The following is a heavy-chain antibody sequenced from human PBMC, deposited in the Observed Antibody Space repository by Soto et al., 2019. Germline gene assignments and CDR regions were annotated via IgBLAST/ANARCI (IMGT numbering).Heavy chain of an antibody. D-gene: IGHD3-10*01. V-gene: IGHV1-18*01. CDR1: GYTFTSYG. CDR2: ISAYNGNT. J-gene: IGHJ5*02. CDR3: ARDREVRGPAWFDP. Sequence: QVQLVQSGAEVKKPGASVKVSCKASGYTFTSYGISWVRQAPGQGLEWMGWISAYNGNTNYAQKLQGRVTMTTDTXXRTAYMELRSLRSDDTAVYYCARDREVRGPAWFDPWGQGTLVTVSS.